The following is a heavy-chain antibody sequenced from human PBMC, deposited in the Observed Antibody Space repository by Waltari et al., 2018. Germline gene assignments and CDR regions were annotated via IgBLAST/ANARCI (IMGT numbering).Heavy chain of an antibody. Sequence: QVQLVQSGAEVKKPGASVKVSCKASGYTFTGYYMHWVRQAPGQGLEWMGRNNPNSGGTNYAQKFQGRVTITRDTSISTAYMELSRLRSDDTAVYYCARSMVRGVIPDYWGQGTLVTVSS. CDR1: GYTFTGYY. J-gene: IGHJ4*02. V-gene: IGHV1-2*06. CDR3: ARSMVRGVIPDY. D-gene: IGHD3-10*01. CDR2: NNPNSGGT.